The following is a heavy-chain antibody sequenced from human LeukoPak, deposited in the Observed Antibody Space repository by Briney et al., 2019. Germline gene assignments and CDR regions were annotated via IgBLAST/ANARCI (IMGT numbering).Heavy chain of an antibody. V-gene: IGHV3-15*01. CDR2: IKDNAAGGTA. D-gene: IGHD2-21*02. J-gene: IGHJ4*02. CDR1: GFTFSSYA. Sequence: GGSLRLSCAASGFTFSSYAMSWVRQAPGKGLEWVGRIKDNAAGGTADYAAPVKGRFSISRDDSKRTMYMDMNRLKSEDTGVYYCASTRRGDGIGYWGQGTVVTVSS. CDR3: ASTRRGDGIGY.